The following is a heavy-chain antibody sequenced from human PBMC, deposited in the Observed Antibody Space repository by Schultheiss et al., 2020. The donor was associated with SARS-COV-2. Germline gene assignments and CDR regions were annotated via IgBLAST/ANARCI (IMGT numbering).Heavy chain of an antibody. D-gene: IGHD4-17*01. CDR2: IHTSGTT. J-gene: IGHJ6*02. V-gene: IGHV4-4*07. CDR3: ARDYGDYVGMDV. Sequence: SETLSLTCTVSGGSISSYYWSWIRQPAGKGLEWIGRIHTSGTTNFNSSLKSRVTISVDASKRQFSLKLTSVTAADTAVYYCARDYGDYVGMDVWGQGTTVTVSS. CDR1: GGSISSYY.